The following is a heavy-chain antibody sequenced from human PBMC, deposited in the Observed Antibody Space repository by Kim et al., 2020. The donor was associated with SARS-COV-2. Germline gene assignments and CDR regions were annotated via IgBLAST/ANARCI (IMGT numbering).Heavy chain of an antibody. J-gene: IGHJ6*02. V-gene: IGHV3-48*03. CDR2: ISSSGSTI. CDR3: ARDPGGDGYNYYYYGMDV. CDR1: GFTFSSYE. Sequence: GGSLRLSCAASGFTFSSYEMNWVRQAPRKGLEWVSYISSSGSTIYYADSVKGRFTISRDNAKNSLYLQVNSLRAEDTAVYYCARDPGGDGYNYYYYGMDVWGQGTTVTVSS. D-gene: IGHD5-12*01.